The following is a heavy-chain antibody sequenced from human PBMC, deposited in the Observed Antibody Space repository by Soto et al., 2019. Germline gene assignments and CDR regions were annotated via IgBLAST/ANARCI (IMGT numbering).Heavy chain of an antibody. J-gene: IGHJ5*02. V-gene: IGHV3-30*03. CDR2: ISYDGSNK. CDR3: GRDQSGGGYYVDWIDP. Sequence: GGSLRLSCAASGFTFSSYGMHWVRQAPGKGLEWVAVISYDGSNKYYADSVKGRFTISRDNSKNTLYLQMTSLTSEDTAVYYCGRDQSGGGYYVDWIDPWGQGTLVTVSS. CDR1: GFTFSSYG. D-gene: IGHD3-10*02.